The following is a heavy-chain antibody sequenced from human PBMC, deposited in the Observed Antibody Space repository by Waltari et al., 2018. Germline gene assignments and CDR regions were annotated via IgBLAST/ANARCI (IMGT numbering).Heavy chain of an antibody. CDR1: GYSISSGYY. D-gene: IGHD4-17*01. Sequence: QVQLQESGPGLVKPSETLSLTCAVSGYSISSGYYWGWIRQPPGKGLEWIGSIYHSESTYYNPSLTSRVTISVDTSRNQCSLKLSSVTAADTAVYYCASSLNDYGDYSFQHWGQGTLVTVSS. CDR2: IYHSEST. CDR3: ASSLNDYGDYSFQH. J-gene: IGHJ1*01. V-gene: IGHV4-38-2*01.